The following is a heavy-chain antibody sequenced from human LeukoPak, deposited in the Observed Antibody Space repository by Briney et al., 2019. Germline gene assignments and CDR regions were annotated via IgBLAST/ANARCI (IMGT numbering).Heavy chain of an antibody. CDR1: GGTFSSYA. CDR3: ARDLVITMTTYAFDI. D-gene: IGHD3-22*01. CDR2: IIPIFGTA. V-gene: IGHV1-69*13. J-gene: IGHJ3*02. Sequence: VASVKVSCKASGGTFSSYAISWVRQAPGQGLEWMGGIIPIFGTANYAQKFQGRVTITADESTSTAYMELSSLRSEDTAVYYCARDLVITMTTYAFDIWGQGTMVTVSS.